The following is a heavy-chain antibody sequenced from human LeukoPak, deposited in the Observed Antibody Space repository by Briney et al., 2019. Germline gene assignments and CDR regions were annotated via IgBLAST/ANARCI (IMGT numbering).Heavy chain of an antibody. CDR2: ISYDGSNK. Sequence: PGGSLRLSCAASGFTFSSYAMHWVRQAPGKGLEWVAVISYDGSNKYYADSVKGRFTISRDNAKNSLYLQMNSLRAEDTAVYYCARARGYSGNLDYWGQGTLVTVSS. J-gene: IGHJ4*02. CDR3: ARARGYSGNLDY. V-gene: IGHV3-30-3*01. CDR1: GFTFSSYA. D-gene: IGHD1-26*01.